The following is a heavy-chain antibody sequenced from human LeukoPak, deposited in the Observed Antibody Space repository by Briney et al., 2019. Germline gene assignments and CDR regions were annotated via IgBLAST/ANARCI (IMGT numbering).Heavy chain of an antibody. Sequence: GASVKVSCKASGGTFSSYAISWVRQAPGQGLEWMGGIIPIFGTANYAQKFQGRVTITADESTSTAYMELSRLRSDDTAVYYCARGGLLRPPSVTTFVYWGQGTLVTVSS. CDR2: IIPIFGTA. V-gene: IGHV1-69*13. CDR1: GGTFSSYA. CDR3: ARGGLLRPPSVTTFVY. D-gene: IGHD4-17*01. J-gene: IGHJ4*02.